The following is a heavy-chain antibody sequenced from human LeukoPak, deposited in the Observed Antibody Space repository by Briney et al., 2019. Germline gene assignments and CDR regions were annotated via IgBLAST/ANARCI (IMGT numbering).Heavy chain of an antibody. J-gene: IGHJ4*02. D-gene: IGHD6-19*01. V-gene: IGHV3-30*03. CDR3: ARDETGYSSGWYGY. CDR1: GFTFSSYS. CDR2: ISYDGSNK. Sequence: GGSLRLSCAASGFTFSSYSMNWVRQAPGKGLEWVAVISYDGSNKYSADSVKGRFTISRDNSKNTLYLQMNSLRAEDTAVYYCARDETGYSSGWYGYWGQGTLVTVSS.